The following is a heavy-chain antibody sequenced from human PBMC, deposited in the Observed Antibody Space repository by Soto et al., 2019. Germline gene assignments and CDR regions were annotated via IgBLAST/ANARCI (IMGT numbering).Heavy chain of an antibody. D-gene: IGHD2-15*01. CDR1: GYTFTSYG. Sequence: SVKVSCKASGYTFTSYGISWVRQAPGQRLEWIGWIVVGSGNTNYAQKFQERVTITRDMSTSTAYMELSSLRSEDTAVYYCAADIVVVVAATPMDVWGQGTTVTVSS. V-gene: IGHV1-58*02. J-gene: IGHJ6*02. CDR3: AADIVVVVAATPMDV. CDR2: IVVGSGNT.